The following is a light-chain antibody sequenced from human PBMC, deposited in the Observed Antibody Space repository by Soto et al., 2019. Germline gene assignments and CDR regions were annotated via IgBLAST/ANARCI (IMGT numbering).Light chain of an antibody. CDR1: QSVSSN. CDR3: QQYNNWPPWT. J-gene: IGKJ1*01. Sequence: EIVMTQSPATLSVSPGERATLSCRASQSVSSNLAWYQQKPGQAPRLLIYGASTRATGNPVRFSGSGSGTEFTLTISSLQSEDFAVYYCQQYNNWPPWTFGQGTKVEIK. CDR2: GAS. V-gene: IGKV3D-15*01.